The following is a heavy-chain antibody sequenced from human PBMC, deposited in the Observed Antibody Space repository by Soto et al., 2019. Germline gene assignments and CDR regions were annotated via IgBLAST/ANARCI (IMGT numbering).Heavy chain of an antibody. J-gene: IGHJ4*02. Sequence: QITLKESGPTPVKPTQTLTLTCTFSGFSLSTSGVGVGWIRQPPGKALEWLALIYWDDDKRYSPSLKSRLTXSKDTSKNQVVLTMTNMDPVDTATYYCAHWGIAVRYWGQGTLVTVSS. CDR2: IYWDDDK. CDR1: GFSLSTSGVG. D-gene: IGHD6-19*01. CDR3: AHWGIAVRY. V-gene: IGHV2-5*02.